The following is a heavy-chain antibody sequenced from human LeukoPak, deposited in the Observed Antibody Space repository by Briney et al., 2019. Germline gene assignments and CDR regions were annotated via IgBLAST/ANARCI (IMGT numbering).Heavy chain of an antibody. Sequence: PGGSLRLSCAASGFSFDDYAMHWVRQAPGKGLEWVSGIGWNGGGIVYADSVKGRFTISRDSGKNSLYLQMNSLGVEDTALYYCAKGIQIQLWPPLDYWGQGTLVTVSS. V-gene: IGHV3-9*01. J-gene: IGHJ4*02. D-gene: IGHD5-18*01. CDR2: IGWNGGGI. CDR1: GFSFDDYA. CDR3: AKGIQIQLWPPLDY.